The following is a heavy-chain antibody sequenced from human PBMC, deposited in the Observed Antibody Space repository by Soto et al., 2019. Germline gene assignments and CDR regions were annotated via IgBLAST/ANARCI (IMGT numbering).Heavy chain of an antibody. Sequence: QLHLVQSGAVVKKPGASVTVSCSASGYPVTAYYMHWVRQAPGRGLEWMGGINPATGAAKYTQTFQGRDTMTGATSMSPVFMELSGLTSEDTAVFYCASGGGVGVAGSAAFDMWGQGTLVTVSS. CDR1: GYPVTAYY. D-gene: IGHD3-3*01. CDR3: ASGGGVGVAGSAAFDM. V-gene: IGHV1-2*02. CDR2: INPATGAA. J-gene: IGHJ3*02.